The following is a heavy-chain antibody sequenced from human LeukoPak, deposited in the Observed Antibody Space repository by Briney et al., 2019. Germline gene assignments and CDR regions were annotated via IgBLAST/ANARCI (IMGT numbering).Heavy chain of an antibody. V-gene: IGHV4-34*01. CDR2: VTHTGGT. D-gene: IGHD1-26*01. J-gene: IGHJ5*02. CDR1: GGSFSGYS. Sequence: SETLSLTCAVYGGSFSGYSWSWIRQPPGKGLEWVGEVTHTGGTNYNPSLKSRVTISVDTSKNQFSLKLSSVTAADTAVYYCARRSGSYSWFDPWGQGTLVTVSS. CDR3: ARRSGSYSWFDP.